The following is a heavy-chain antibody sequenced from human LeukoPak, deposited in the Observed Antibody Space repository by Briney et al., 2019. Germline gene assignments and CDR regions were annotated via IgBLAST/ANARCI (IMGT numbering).Heavy chain of an antibody. Sequence: GTSLKLSCKASGFTFARSAVQWVRQARGQRPEWIGWIIIANGNTNYAQKFQERLTITRDMSRSTAYMELSSLRSEDTAVYYCAEEDDFLTGYCDFDYWGQGTVVTVSS. J-gene: IGHJ4*02. CDR1: GFTFARSA. V-gene: IGHV1-58*01. D-gene: IGHD3-9*01. CDR3: AEEDDFLTGYCDFDY. CDR2: IIIANGNT.